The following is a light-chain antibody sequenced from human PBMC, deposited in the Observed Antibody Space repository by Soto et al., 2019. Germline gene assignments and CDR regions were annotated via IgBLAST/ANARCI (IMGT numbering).Light chain of an antibody. CDR2: AAS. CDR3: PQLTCYPWT. J-gene: IGKJ1*01. V-gene: IGKV1-17*01. CDR1: QGIRND. Sequence: IQMTQSHSSLSASVGDRVTITCRASQGIRNDLGWYQQKPGKAPKLLIYAASSLQSGVPSRFSGRGSGTDFTLTISSLQPEDFATYSCPQLTCYPWTFGHGAKVNI.